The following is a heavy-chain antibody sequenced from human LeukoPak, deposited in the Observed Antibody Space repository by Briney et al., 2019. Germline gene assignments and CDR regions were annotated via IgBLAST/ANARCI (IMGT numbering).Heavy chain of an antibody. V-gene: IGHV1-2*02. CDR2: IHPASANT. CDR1: GYTFAEHF. CDR3: ARDLRPAKL. J-gene: IGHJ4*02. Sequence: GASVKVSGKASGYTFAEHFIHWVRQAPGQGLQYMGWIHPASANTVYAQMFHGRVTLTRDTPATTTYMELSGLRSDDTAVYYCARDLRPAKLWGQGTLGTVSS. D-gene: IGHD1-14*01.